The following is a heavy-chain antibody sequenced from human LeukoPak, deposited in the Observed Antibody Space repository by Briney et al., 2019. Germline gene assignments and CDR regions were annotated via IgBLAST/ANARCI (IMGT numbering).Heavy chain of an antibody. CDR2: IYYSGST. V-gene: IGHV4-31*03. CDR1: GGSLSSGGYY. Sequence: TTSQTLSLTCTVSGGSLSSGGYYWRWIRQHPGKGLEWIGYIYYSGSTYYNPSLKSRVTISVDTSKNQFSLKLSSVTAADTAVYYCARAISSGYCDYWGQGTLVTVSS. D-gene: IGHD3-22*01. J-gene: IGHJ4*02. CDR3: ARAISSGYCDY.